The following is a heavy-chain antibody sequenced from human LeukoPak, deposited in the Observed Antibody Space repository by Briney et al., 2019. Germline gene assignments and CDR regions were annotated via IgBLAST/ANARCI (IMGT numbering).Heavy chain of an antibody. CDR3: ARDRLLWFGKAMHGMDV. J-gene: IGHJ6*02. Sequence: SETLSLTCTVSGGSISSGDYYWSWIRQPPGKGLEWIGYIYYSGSTYYNPSLKSRVTISVDTSKNQFSLKLSSVTAADTAVYYCARDRLLWFGKAMHGMDVWGQGTTVTVSS. CDR2: IYYSGST. CDR1: GGSISSGDYY. D-gene: IGHD3-10*01. V-gene: IGHV4-30-4*01.